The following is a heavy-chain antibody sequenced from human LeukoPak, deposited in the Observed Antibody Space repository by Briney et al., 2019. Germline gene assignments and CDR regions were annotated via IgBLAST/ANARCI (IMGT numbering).Heavy chain of an antibody. V-gene: IGHV4-59*10. CDR1: GGSFSGYY. J-gene: IGHJ4*02. D-gene: IGHD3-22*01. CDR2: IYTSGST. Sequence: PSETLSLTCAVYGGSFSGYYWSWIRQPAGKGLEWIGRIYTSGSTNYNPSLKSRVTMSVDTSKNQFSLKLSSVTAADTAVYYCARAPPYYYDSSGYRWGQGTLVTVSS. CDR3: ARAPPYYYDSSGYR.